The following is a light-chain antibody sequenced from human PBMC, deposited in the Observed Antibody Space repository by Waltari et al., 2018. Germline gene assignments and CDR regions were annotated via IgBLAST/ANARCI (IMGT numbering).Light chain of an antibody. V-gene: IGLV1-51*01. CDR3: ATWDNSLREVV. CDR1: ISNIGNYY. Sequence: QSVLTQPPSVSAAPGQKVTISCSGSISNIGNYYVSWYHQLPGAAPRLLIYAKNKRPSGSPDRFSASKSGTSATLGITGLQIGDEADYYCATWDNSLREVVFGGGTKLTVL. J-gene: IGLJ2*01. CDR2: AKN.